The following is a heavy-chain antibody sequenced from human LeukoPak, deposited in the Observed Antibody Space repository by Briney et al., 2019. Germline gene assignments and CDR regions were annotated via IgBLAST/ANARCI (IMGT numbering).Heavy chain of an antibody. J-gene: IGHJ3*02. V-gene: IGHV4-59*08. Sequence: SETLSLTCTVSGGSISSYYWSWIRQPPGKGLEWIGEVNDSGRTNYNPSLMGRFTISIDTSQNQFSLKVNSVTAADTATYYCARHKRSIIVVPVNGGDAFHIWGRGTLVIVSS. CDR1: GGSISSYY. CDR3: ARHKRSIIVVPVNGGDAFHI. D-gene: IGHD2-2*01. CDR2: VNDSGRT.